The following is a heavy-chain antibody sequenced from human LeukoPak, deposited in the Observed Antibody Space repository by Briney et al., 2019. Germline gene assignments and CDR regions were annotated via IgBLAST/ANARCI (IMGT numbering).Heavy chain of an antibody. CDR3: ARGPTSGYYP. Sequence: ASVTVSCKASGYTFTSDDINWVRQATGQGLEWMGWMSPNSGNTGYAQKFQGRVTMTRNTSTSTAYMELSSLRPEDTAVYYCARGPTSGYYPWGQETLVTVSS. D-gene: IGHD3-3*01. CDR1: GYTFTSDD. V-gene: IGHV1-8*01. J-gene: IGHJ5*02. CDR2: MSPNSGNT.